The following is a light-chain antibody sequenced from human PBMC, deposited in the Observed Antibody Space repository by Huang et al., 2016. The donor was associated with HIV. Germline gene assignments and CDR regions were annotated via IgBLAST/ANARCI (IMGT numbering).Light chain of an antibody. J-gene: IGKJ2*01. Sequence: DIQMTQSPSSLSASVGNRVTITCQASQGLNNYLNWYQQRQGKIPNLLIYNASNLEIGVPSRFSGSGSGSDFSFTISRVQSEDLAIYYCQQYEKLPYTFGQGTSLQIK. CDR3: QQYEKLPYT. V-gene: IGKV1-33*01. CDR2: NAS. CDR1: QGLNNY.